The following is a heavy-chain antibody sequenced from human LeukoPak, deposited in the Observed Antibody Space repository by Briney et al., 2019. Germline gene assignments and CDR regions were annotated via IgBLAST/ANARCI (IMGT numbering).Heavy chain of an antibody. CDR2: VSYSGSV. D-gene: IGHD4-17*01. CDR1: GDSVTTSTYF. V-gene: IGHV4-39*01. J-gene: IGHJ4*02. Sequence: SETLSPTCSVSGDSVTTSTYFWGWVRQPPGKGLEWIGMVSYSGSVSYNPSLESRLTMSVDASKNQFSLKLTSVTAADMAVYYCSRSHGAYWGQGTLVTVSS. CDR3: SRSHGAY.